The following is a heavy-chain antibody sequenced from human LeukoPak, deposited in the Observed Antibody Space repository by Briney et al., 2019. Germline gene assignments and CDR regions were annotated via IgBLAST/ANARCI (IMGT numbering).Heavy chain of an antibody. V-gene: IGHV3-23*01. D-gene: IGHD3-10*01. CDR3: AKDVSLLWFGERQT. CDR2: ISGSGGST. CDR1: GFTFGSYA. J-gene: IGHJ5*02. Sequence: GGSLRLSCAASGFTFGSYAMSWVRQAPGKGLEWVSAISGSGGSTYYADSVKGRFTISRDNSKNTLYLQMNSLRAEDTAVYYCAKDVSLLWFGERQTWGQGTLVTVSS.